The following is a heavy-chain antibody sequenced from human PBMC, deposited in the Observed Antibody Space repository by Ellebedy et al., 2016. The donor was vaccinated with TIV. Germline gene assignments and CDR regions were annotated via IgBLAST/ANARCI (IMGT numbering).Heavy chain of an antibody. V-gene: IGHV3-74*01. D-gene: IGHD3-16*01. CDR2: INSDGSST. Sequence: GESLKISCAASGFTFSSNWMHWVRQAPGKGLVWVSRINSDGSSTSYADSVKGRFTISRDNAKNTLYLQMNSLRAEDTAVYYCANEFVLGSIDYWGQGTLVTVSS. CDR1: GFTFSSNW. CDR3: ANEFVLGSIDY. J-gene: IGHJ4*02.